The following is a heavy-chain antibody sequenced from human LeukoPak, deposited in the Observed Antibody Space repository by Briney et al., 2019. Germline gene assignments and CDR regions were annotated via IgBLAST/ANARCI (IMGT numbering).Heavy chain of an antibody. Sequence: ASVKVSCKASGYTFTSYAMHWVRQAPGQRLEWMGWINAGNGNTKYSQKFQGRVTITRDTSASTAYMELSSLRSEDTAVYYCARRHGSGLADLDYWGQGTLVTVSS. CDR3: ARRHGSGLADLDY. D-gene: IGHD6-19*01. J-gene: IGHJ4*02. CDR2: INAGNGNT. V-gene: IGHV1-3*01. CDR1: GYTFTSYA.